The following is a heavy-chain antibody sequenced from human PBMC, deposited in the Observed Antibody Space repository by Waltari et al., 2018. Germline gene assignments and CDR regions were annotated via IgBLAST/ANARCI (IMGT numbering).Heavy chain of an antibody. CDR3: AKDPRVTMIVVVIPVEYFQH. V-gene: IGHV3-23*01. CDR1: GFTFSSYA. D-gene: IGHD3-22*01. CDR2: ISGSGGST. J-gene: IGHJ1*01. Sequence: EVQLLESGGGLVQPGGSLRLSCAASGFTFSSYAMSWVRRAPGKGLGWVSAISGSGGSTYYADSVKGRFTISRDNSKNTLYLQMNSLRAEDTAVYYCAKDPRVTMIVVVIPVEYFQHWGQGTLVTVSS.